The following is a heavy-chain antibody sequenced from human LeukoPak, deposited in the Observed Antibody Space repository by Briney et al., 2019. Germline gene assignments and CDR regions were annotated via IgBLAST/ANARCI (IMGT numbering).Heavy chain of an antibody. V-gene: IGHV3-30*02. CDR3: AKDDGQQPSPDDY. Sequence: SGGSLRLSCAASGFTFSSYGMHWVRQAPGKGLEWVAFIRYDGSNKYYADSVKGRFTISRDNSKNTLYLQMNSLRAEDTAVYYCAKDDGQQPSPDDYWGQGTLVTVSS. CDR1: GFTFSSYG. CDR2: IRYDGSNK. J-gene: IGHJ4*02. D-gene: IGHD6-13*01.